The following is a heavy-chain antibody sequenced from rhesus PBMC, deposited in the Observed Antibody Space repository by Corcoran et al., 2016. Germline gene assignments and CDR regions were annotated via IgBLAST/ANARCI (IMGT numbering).Heavy chain of an antibody. Sequence: QLQLQESGPGLVKPSETLSLTCAVSGGSISANWWTWIRQPPGKGLEWIGRISGIRGSTRYHPSLQSRLTISTDTSKNQFSLQLSSVTAADPAVYYCALPGNNGAFDYWGQGVLVTVSS. J-gene: IGHJ4*01. D-gene: IGHD1-20*01. CDR2: ISGIRGST. CDR1: GGSISANW. V-gene: IGHV4-173*01. CDR3: ALPGNNGAFDY.